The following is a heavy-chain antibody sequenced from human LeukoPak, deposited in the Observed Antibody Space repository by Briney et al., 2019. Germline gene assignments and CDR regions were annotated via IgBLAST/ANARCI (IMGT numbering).Heavy chain of an antibody. V-gene: IGHV3-23*01. D-gene: IGHD6-13*01. J-gene: IGHJ4*02. CDR1: GFTFSGYA. CDR2: ISGSAGST. CDR3: GKQAYTTTWYYFDY. Sequence: RTGGSLRLSCAASGFTFSGYAMTWVRQAPGKGLEWVSSISGSAGSTYYAASVKGRFTISRDNSKNKLYLQMNSLRVEDPAVYYCGKQAYTTTWYYFDYWGQGTLVTVSS.